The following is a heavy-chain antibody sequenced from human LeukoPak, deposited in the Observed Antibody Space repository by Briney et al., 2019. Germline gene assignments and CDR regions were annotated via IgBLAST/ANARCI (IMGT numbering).Heavy chain of an antibody. CDR2: IYTSGST. CDR1: GGSISSGSHY. D-gene: IGHD2-2*02. V-gene: IGHV4-61*02. J-gene: IGHJ4*02. CDR3: ARIGCSSTSCYSY. Sequence: PSQTLSLTCTVSGGSISSGSHYWSWIRQPAGKGLEWIGRIYTSGSTNYNPSLKSRVTISVDTSKNQFSLKLSSVTAADTAVYYCARIGCSSTSCYSYWGQGTLVTVSS.